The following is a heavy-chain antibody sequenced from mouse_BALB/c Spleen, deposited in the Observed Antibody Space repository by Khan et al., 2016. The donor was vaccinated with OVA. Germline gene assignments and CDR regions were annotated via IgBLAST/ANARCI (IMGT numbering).Heavy chain of an antibody. D-gene: IGHD1-1*01. CDR3: ARSVTITTVVATDFDY. Sequence: EVQLQESGPGLVKPSQSLSLTCTVTGYSITSDYAWNWIRQFPGNKLEWMGYISSSGRTSYNPSLKSRISITRDTSKNQFFLPLNSVTTEDTATYYCARSVTITTVVATDFDYWGQGTTLTVSS. V-gene: IGHV3-2*02. CDR2: ISSSGRT. J-gene: IGHJ2*01. CDR1: GYSITSDYA.